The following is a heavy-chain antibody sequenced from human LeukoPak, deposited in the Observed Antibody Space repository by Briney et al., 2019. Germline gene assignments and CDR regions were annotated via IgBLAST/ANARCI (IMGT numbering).Heavy chain of an antibody. V-gene: IGHV3-48*03. D-gene: IGHD3-22*01. J-gene: IGHJ3*01. Sequence: GGSLRPSWAASGFIFSNYESNLARQAPGKGLEWVSYIGTRGSTIYYADSVQGRFTISRDNAKNSLYLQMDSLSDEDTAVYYCTRDQSPYYDSGSTLEVDYWGQGTMVTVSS. CDR3: TRDQSPYYDSGSTLEVDY. CDR1: GFIFSNYE. CDR2: IGTRGSTI.